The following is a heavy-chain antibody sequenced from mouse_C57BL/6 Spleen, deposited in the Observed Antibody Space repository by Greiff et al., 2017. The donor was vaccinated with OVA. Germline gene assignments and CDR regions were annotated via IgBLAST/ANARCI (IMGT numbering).Heavy chain of an antibody. V-gene: IGHV1-82*01. CDR3: ASSHYYSSSSAWFAY. D-gene: IGHD1-1*01. Sequence: LVESGPELVKPGASVKISCKASGYAFSSSWMNWVKQRPGKGLEWIGWIYPGDGDTNYNGKFKGKDTLTAAKSSSTDYMQLSSLTSEDSAVYFCASSHYYSSSSAWFAYWGQGTLVTVSA. J-gene: IGHJ3*01. CDR1: GYAFSSSW. CDR2: IYPGDGDT.